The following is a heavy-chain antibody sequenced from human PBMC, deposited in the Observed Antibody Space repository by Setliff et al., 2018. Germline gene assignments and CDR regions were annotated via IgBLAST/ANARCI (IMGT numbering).Heavy chain of an antibody. CDR1: GESFSNNY. CDR2: SNHGGST. Sequence: PSETLSLTCSVYGESFSNNYWSWIRQTPGKGLEWIGESNHGGSTSYHPSLKSRVTLSVDTSKNQFSLKLTSVTAADTAVYYCAKPRVELRWGFESWGQGTLVTVS. V-gene: IGHV4-34*01. J-gene: IGHJ4*02. D-gene: IGHD1-7*01. CDR3: AKPRVELRWGFES.